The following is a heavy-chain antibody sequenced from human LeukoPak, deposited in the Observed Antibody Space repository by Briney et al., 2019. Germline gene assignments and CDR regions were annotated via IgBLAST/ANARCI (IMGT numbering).Heavy chain of an antibody. CDR3: ARDRFGGGWFDP. D-gene: IGHD3-10*01. CDR2: IYVDGRT. Sequence: SETLSLTCSVSGGSISSDYWSWIRQSPGKGLEWIAYIYVDGRTNHNPSLKSRVTMSLDTSKNQFSMNLTSVAAADTAVYYCARDRFGGGWFDPWGQGILVTVSS. CDR1: GGSISSDY. J-gene: IGHJ5*02. V-gene: IGHV4-59*08.